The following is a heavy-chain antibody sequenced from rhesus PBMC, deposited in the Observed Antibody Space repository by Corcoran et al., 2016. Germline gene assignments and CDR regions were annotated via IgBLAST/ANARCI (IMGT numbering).Heavy chain of an antibody. CDR3: AKGLGDS. CDR2: VSSGGGTT. CDR1: GFTLTSYW. V-gene: IGHV3S42*01. J-gene: IGHJ6*01. Sequence: EVQLVESGGGLAKPGGSLRLSCAASGFTLTSYWMNWVRQIPGKGLEWIAGVSSGGGTTYYADSVKGRFTISRDNSKNMFSLQMNSLRADDTAVYYCAKGLGDSWGQGVVVTVSS.